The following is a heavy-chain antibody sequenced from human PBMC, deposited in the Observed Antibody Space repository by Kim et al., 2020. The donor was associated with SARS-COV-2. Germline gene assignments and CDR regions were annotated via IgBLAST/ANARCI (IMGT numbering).Heavy chain of an antibody. D-gene: IGHD1-1*01. J-gene: IGHJ6*02. V-gene: IGHV3-11*01. CDR2: ISSSGSTI. CDR3: ARANWTHYYYYYGMDV. Sequence: GGSLRLSCAASGFTFSDYYMSWIRQAPGKGLEWVSYISSSGSTIYYADSVKGRFTISRDNAKNSLYLQMNSLRAEDTAVYYCARANWTHYYYYYGMDVWGQGTTVTVSS. CDR1: GFTFSDYY.